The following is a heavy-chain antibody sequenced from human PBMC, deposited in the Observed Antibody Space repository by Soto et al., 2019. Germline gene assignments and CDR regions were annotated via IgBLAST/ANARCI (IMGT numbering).Heavy chain of an antibody. J-gene: IGHJ1*01. CDR2: IYYSGST. CDR3: ASVKYCSSTSCHEQEYFQH. D-gene: IGHD2-2*01. CDR1: GGSISSGGYY. Sequence: SETLSITCTVSGGSISSGGYYWSWIRQHPGRGLEWIGYIYYSGSTYYNPSLKSRVTISVDTSKNQFSLKLISVTAADTAVYYCASVKYCSSTSCHEQEYFQHWGQGTLVTVSS. V-gene: IGHV4-31*03.